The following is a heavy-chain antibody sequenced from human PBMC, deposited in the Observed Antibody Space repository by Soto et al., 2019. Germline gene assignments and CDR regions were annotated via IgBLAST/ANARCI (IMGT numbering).Heavy chain of an antibody. CDR3: ARGKYDFLSVYYNLAYHYSSLDV. Sequence: ASVKVSCKASGYTFTSYDINWVRQATGQGLEWMGWMNPNSGNTGYAQKFQGRVTMTRNTSISTAYMELSSLRSEDTAVYYCARGKYDFLSVYYNLAYHYSSLDVWAKGPQATFSS. V-gene: IGHV1-8*01. CDR2: MNPNSGNT. CDR1: GYTFTSYD. J-gene: IGHJ6*03. D-gene: IGHD3-3*01.